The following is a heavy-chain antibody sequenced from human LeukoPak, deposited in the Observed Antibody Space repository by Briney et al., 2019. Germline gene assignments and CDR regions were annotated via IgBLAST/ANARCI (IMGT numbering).Heavy chain of an antibody. CDR2: MNPNSGNT. J-gene: IGHJ6*03. CDR3: ARALSFYYYYMDV. V-gene: IGHV1-8*01. CDR1: GYTFTSYD. D-gene: IGHD3-10*01. Sequence: ASVKVSCKASGYTFTSYDINWVRQATGQGLEWMGWMNPNSGNTGYAQKFQGRVTMTRDTSISTAYMELSRLRSDDTAVYYCARALSFYYYYMDVWGKGTTVTISS.